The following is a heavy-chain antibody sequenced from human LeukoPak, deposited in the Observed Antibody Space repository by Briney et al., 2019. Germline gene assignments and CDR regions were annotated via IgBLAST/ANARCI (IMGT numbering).Heavy chain of an antibody. V-gene: IGHV3-30*18. J-gene: IGHJ4*02. CDR2: ILYDGSNK. CDR3: ANVGVLLWFGEFHFDY. D-gene: IGHD3-10*01. CDR1: GFTFSSYG. Sequence: GRSLRLSCAASGFTFSSYGMHWARQAPGKGLEWLAVILYDGSNKYYADSVKGRFTISKDNSKNSLYLQMNSLRAADTAVYYCANVGVLLWFGEFHFDYWGQGTLVTVSS.